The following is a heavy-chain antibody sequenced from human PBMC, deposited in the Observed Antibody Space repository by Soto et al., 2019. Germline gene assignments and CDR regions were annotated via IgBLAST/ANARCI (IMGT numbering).Heavy chain of an antibody. CDR1: GCSISSSSYY. J-gene: IGHJ4*02. Sequence: SETLSLTCTVSGCSISSSSYYWGWIRQPPGKGLEWIGSIYYSGSTYYNPSLKSRVTISVDTSKNQFSLKLSSVTAADTAVYYCARHQTLVDYWGQGTLVTVSS. D-gene: IGHD1-26*01. V-gene: IGHV4-39*01. CDR2: IYYSGST. CDR3: ARHQTLVDY.